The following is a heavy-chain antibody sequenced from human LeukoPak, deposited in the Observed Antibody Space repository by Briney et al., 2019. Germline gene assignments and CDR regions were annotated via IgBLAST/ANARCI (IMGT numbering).Heavy chain of an antibody. CDR3: AVAYSSGWYGR. Sequence: PRGSLRLSCAASGFTLSSYSMNWVRQAPGKGPEWVSSISSSSSYIYYADSVKGRFTISRDNAKNSLYLQMNSLRAEDTAVYYCAVAYSSGWYGRWGQGTLVTVSS. J-gene: IGHJ4*02. V-gene: IGHV3-21*01. CDR2: ISSSSSYI. D-gene: IGHD6-19*01. CDR1: GFTLSSYS.